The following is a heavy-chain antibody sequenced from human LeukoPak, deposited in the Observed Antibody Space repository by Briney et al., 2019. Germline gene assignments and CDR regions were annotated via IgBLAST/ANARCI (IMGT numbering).Heavy chain of an antibody. J-gene: IGHJ6*02. V-gene: IGHV5-51*01. CDR1: GYMFTAYW. Sequence: GESLKISCKASGYMFTAYWIGWVRQMPGKGLEWMGIIYPGDSDTRYSPSFQGQVTISADKSISTAYLQWSSLKASDTAMYYCARQISPNYYYYYSMDVWGQGTAVTVSS. CDR3: ARQISPNYYYYYSMDV. CDR2: IYPGDSDT.